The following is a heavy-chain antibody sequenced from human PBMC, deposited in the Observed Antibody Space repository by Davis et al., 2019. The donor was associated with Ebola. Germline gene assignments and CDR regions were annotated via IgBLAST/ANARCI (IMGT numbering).Heavy chain of an antibody. J-gene: IGHJ6*02. V-gene: IGHV4-61*08. CDR3: AREGGRDGYNRLAYGMDV. CDR1: GGSISTGGYY. D-gene: IGHD5-24*01. CDR2: IYYNGKT. Sequence: MPSETLSLTCNVSGGSISTGGYYWSWIRQHPGKGLEWIGYIYYNGKTDYNPSLSNRVTISVDTSKNQFSLKLSSVTAADTAVYYCAREGGRDGYNRLAYGMDVWGQGTTVTVSS.